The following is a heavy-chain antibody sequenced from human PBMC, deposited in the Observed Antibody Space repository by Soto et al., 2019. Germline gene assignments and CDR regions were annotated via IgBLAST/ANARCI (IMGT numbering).Heavy chain of an antibody. V-gene: IGHV4-39*01. Sequence: KPSETLSLTCTVSGGSISSSSYSWGWIRQPPGKGLEWIGSIYYGGSTYYNPSPKSRVTISVDTSKNQFSLKLSSVTAADTAVYYCARGGITMVRGVIPNDYWGQGAPVTVSS. CDR2: IYYGGST. D-gene: IGHD3-10*01. CDR3: ARGGITMVRGVIPNDY. CDR1: GGSISSSSYS. J-gene: IGHJ4*02.